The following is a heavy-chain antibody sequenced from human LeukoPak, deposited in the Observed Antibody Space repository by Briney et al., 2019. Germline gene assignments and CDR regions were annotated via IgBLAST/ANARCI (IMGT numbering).Heavy chain of an antibody. CDR1: GYSFTSYW. CDR3: ATGYLGYCSSTSCYDAFDI. D-gene: IGHD2-2*01. V-gene: IGHV5-51*01. J-gene: IGHJ3*02. Sequence: GESLKISCKGSGYSFTSYWIGWVRQMPGKGLEWMVIIYPGDSDTRYSPSFQGQVTISADKSISTAYLQWSSLKASDTAMYYCATGYLGYCSSTSCYDAFDIWGQGTMVTVSS. CDR2: IYPGDSDT.